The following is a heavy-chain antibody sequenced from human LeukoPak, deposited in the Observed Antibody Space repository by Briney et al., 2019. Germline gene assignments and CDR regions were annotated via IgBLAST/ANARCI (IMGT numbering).Heavy chain of an antibody. Sequence: GGSLRLSCAASGFIFSSYAMHWVRHAPGQWLEWVALISYYRNIKYYAYSVKGRFTISSDNFKNMLYLQMNSLRAEDTAMYYCARDRIAVSNLLSCYFDYWGQGTLVTVSS. V-gene: IGHV3-30-3*01. CDR1: GFIFSSYA. D-gene: IGHD6-19*01. CDR2: ISYYRNIK. J-gene: IGHJ4*02. CDR3: ARDRIAVSNLLSCYFDY.